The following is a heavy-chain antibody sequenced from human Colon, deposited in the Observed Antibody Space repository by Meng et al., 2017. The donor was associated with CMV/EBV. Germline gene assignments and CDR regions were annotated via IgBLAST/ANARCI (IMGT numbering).Heavy chain of an antibody. CDR3: ARVICGGDCYLDY. V-gene: IGHV1-69*12. J-gene: IGHJ4*02. CDR1: KGTFTSYP. D-gene: IGHD2-21*02. CDR2: IITISGTT. Sequence: QVKLERSGAEVKKPGSSVKVSCKASKGTFTSYPISWVRQGPGQGFEWVGGIITISGTTDYAQKFQGRVTITADESTSTAYMKLSNLRSEDTAIYYCARVICGGDCYLDYWGRGTLVTVSS.